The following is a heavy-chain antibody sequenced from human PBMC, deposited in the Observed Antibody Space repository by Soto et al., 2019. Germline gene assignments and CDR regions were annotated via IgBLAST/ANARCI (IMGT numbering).Heavy chain of an antibody. V-gene: IGHV3-30-3*01. CDR3: ARDLVVVPASYYYYGMDV. CDR1: GFTFSSYA. CDR2: ISYDGSNK. D-gene: IGHD2-2*01. J-gene: IGHJ6*02. Sequence: QVQLVESGGGVVQPGRSLRLSCAASGFTFSSYAMHWVRQAPGKGLEWVAVISYDGSNKYYADSVKGRFTISRDNSKNTLYLQMNSLRAEDTAVYYCARDLVVVPASYYYYGMDVWGQGPTVTVSS.